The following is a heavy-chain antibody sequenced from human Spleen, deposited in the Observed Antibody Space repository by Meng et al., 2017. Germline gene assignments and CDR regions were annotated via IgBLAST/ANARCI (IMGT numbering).Heavy chain of an antibody. CDR1: GYTFPDYW. Sequence: QVQRGQPGSEWKKPGASVKVSCKASGYTFPDYWLHWVRRAPGQGLEWMGRINPKSGDTHYAQRFQGRVTMTGDTSISTAYMELSGLRSDDTAMYYCARDEDISAAGKLFGDYWGQGTLVTVSS. CDR3: ARDEDISAAGKLFGDY. V-gene: IGHV1-2*06. J-gene: IGHJ4*02. CDR2: INPKSGDT. D-gene: IGHD6-13*01.